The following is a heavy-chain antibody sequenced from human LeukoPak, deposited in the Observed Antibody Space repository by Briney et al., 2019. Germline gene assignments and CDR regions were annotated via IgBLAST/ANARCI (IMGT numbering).Heavy chain of an antibody. CDR3: VRGGLDPSYFDY. Sequence: SETLSLTCTVSGGSISSYYWSWIRQPAGKGLEWIGRIYTSGSTNYNPSLKSRVTMSVDTSKNQFSLKLSSVTAADTAVYYCVRGGLDPSYFDYWGQGTLVTVSS. CDR2: IYTSGST. CDR1: GGSISSYY. J-gene: IGHJ4*02. D-gene: IGHD6-19*01. V-gene: IGHV4-4*07.